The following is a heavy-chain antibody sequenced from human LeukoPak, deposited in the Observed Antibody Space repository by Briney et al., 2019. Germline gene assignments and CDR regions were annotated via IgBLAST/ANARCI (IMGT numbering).Heavy chain of an antibody. D-gene: IGHD1-1*01. J-gene: IGHJ5*02. CDR3: ARDRTGTTSGFDP. CDR1: GGSISSYY. V-gene: IGHV4-59*12. CDR2: IYYSGST. Sequence: PSETLSLTCTVSGGSISSYYWSWIRQPPGKGLEWIGYIYYSGSTNYNPSLKSRVTISVDTSKNQFSLKLSSVTAADTAVYYCARDRTGTTSGFDPWGQGTLVTVSS.